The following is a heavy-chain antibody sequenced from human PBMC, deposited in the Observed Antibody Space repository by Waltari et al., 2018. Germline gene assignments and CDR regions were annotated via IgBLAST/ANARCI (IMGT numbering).Heavy chain of an antibody. V-gene: IGHV1-3*01. D-gene: IGHD3-22*01. Sequence: QVQLVQSGAEVKKPGASVKVSCKASGYTFTSYAMHWVRQAPGQRLEWMGWINAGNGNTKYSQKFQGRVTITRDTSASTAYMELSSLRSEDTAVYYCARDAAYYDSSGYYAPYWYFDLWGRGTLVTVSS. J-gene: IGHJ2*01. CDR1: GYTFTSYA. CDR2: INAGNGNT. CDR3: ARDAAYYDSSGYYAPYWYFDL.